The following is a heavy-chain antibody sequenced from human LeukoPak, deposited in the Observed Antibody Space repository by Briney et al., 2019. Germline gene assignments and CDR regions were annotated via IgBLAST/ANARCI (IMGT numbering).Heavy chain of an antibody. CDR1: GGSISTYY. V-gene: IGHV4-39*01. CDR2: IYYSGST. J-gene: IGHJ5*02. CDR3: AITYYDILTGSGNWFDP. Sequence: SETLSLTCTVSGGSISTYYWGWIRQPPGKGLEWIGSIYYSGSTYYNPSLKSRVTISVDTSKNQFSLKLSSVTAADTAVYYCAITYYDILTGSGNWFDPWGQGTLVTVSS. D-gene: IGHD3-9*01.